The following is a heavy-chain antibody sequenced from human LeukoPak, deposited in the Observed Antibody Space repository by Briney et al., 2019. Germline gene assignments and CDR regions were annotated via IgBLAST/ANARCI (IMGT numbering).Heavy chain of an antibody. CDR2: LSGSGITT. J-gene: IGHJ4*01. V-gene: IGHV3-23*01. CDR1: GFTVSNSA. Sequence: GGSLRLSCAASGFTVSNSAMSWVRQAPGKGLEWVSTLSGSGITTYYADSVKGRFTISRDNSKNTLYLQMNSLRAEDTAVYYCAKGIYSSGWSYFDYWGHGTLVTVSS. D-gene: IGHD6-19*01. CDR3: AKGIYSSGWSYFDY.